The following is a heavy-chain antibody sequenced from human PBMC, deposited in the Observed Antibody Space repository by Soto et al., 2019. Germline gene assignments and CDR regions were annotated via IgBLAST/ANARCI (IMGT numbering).Heavy chain of an antibody. J-gene: IGHJ3*01. D-gene: IGHD3-10*01. Sequence: SVGSLRLSCTSSGFTFGDYAMSCFRHSPGKWLEWVGFISSKAYVGTTEYAASVKGRFTISRDDSISIAYLQMDSLKTEDTALYYCTRGEDYYGRPLMQVWGQGTRVNLSS. V-gene: IGHV3-49*03. CDR2: ISSKAYVGTT. CDR1: GFTFGDYA. CDR3: TRGEDYYGRPLMQV.